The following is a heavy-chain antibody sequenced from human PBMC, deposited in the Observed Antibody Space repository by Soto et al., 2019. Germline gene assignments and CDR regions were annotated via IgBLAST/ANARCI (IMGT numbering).Heavy chain of an antibody. J-gene: IGHJ6*02. CDR2: IIPIFGTA. CDR3: AKDFPKIEMATSYYYYGMDV. Sequence: SVKVSCKASGGTFSIYAISWVRQAPGQGLEWMGGIIPIFGTANYAQKFQGRVTITADESTSTAYMELSSLRSEDTAVYYCAKDFPKIEMATSYYYYGMDVWGQGTTVTVSS. V-gene: IGHV1-69*13. CDR1: GGTFSIYA. D-gene: IGHD2-15*01.